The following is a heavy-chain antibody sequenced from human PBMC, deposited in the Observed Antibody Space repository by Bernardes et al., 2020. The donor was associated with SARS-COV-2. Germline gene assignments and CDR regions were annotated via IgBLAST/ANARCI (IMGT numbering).Heavy chain of an antibody. Sequence: GACLKISCKTAGFSFSRYWIGWVRPIPGAGLEWMGIIYPGDSDTKYSPSFQGQVTISADKSINTAYLQWSSLKASDTAMYYCARNIAARPHGKNWFEPWGQGTLVTVSS. J-gene: IGHJ5*02. CDR3: ARNIAARPHGKNWFEP. CDR2: IYPGDSDT. D-gene: IGHD6-6*01. CDR1: GFSFSRYW. V-gene: IGHV5-51*01.